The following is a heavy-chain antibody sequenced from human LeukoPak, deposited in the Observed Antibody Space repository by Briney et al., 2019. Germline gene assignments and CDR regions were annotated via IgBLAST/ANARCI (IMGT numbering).Heavy chain of an antibody. J-gene: IGHJ4*02. CDR1: GFTFSSYA. CDR3: ASGYCSSTSCSFWRY. V-gene: IGHV3-23*01. CDR2: ISGSGGST. D-gene: IGHD2-2*01. Sequence: GGSLRLSCAVSGFTFSSYAMSWVRQAPGKGLEWVSAISGSGGSTYYADSVKGRFTISRDNSKNTLYLQMNSLRAEDTAVYYCASGYCSSTSCSFWRYWGQGTLVTVSS.